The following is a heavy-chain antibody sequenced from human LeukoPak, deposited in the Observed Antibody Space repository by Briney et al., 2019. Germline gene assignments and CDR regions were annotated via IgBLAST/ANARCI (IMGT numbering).Heavy chain of an antibody. CDR2: IYYSGST. CDR1: GGSISSGGYY. CDR3: ARVGPRKGPDAFDI. V-gene: IGHV4-61*08. Sequence: SETLSLTCTVSGGSISSGGYYWSWIRQHPGKGLEWIGYIYYSGSTNYNPSLKSRVTISVDTSKNQFSLKLSSVTAADTAVYYCARVGPRKGPDAFDIWGQGTMVTVSS. J-gene: IGHJ3*02.